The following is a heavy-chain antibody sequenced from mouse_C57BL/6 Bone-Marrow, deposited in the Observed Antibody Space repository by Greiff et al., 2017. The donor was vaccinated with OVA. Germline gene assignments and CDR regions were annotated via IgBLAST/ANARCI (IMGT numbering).Heavy chain of an antibody. CDR3: ARRYGNYDAMDY. V-gene: IGHV5-12*01. CDR2: ISNGGGST. CDR1: GFTFSDYY. D-gene: IGHD2-1*01. J-gene: IGHJ4*01. Sequence: EVKVVESGGGLVQPGGSLKLSCAASGFTFSDYYMYWVRQTPEKRLEWVAYISNGGGSTYYPDTVKGRFTISRDNAKNTLYLQMSRLKSEDTAMYYCARRYGNYDAMDYWGQGTSVTVSS.